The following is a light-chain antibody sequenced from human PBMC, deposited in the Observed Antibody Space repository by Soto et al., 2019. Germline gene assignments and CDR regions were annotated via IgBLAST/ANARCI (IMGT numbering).Light chain of an antibody. V-gene: IGKV1-39*01. CDR2: GAS. Sequence: DVQMTQSPASLSASVGDRVTITCRASQNIKNYLSWYQQKPGKAPRVVIFGASLLQSGVPSTVSASGSGTDFTLTISSLRPGDFATYYCLQSHSTPLTFGQGTRLDI. CDR1: QNIKNY. CDR3: LQSHSTPLT. J-gene: IGKJ5*01.